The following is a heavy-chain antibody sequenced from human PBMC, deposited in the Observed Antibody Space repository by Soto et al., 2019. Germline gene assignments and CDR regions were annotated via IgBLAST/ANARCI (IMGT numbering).Heavy chain of an antibody. J-gene: IGHJ6*03. CDR2: IYYSGST. Sequence: QRQLQESGPGLVKPSETLSLTCTVSGGSISSSSYYWGWIRQPPGKGLEWIGSIYYSGSTYYNPSLKSRVTISVDTSKNQFSLKLSSVTAADTAVYYCARQTGYYYYMDVWGKGTKVTV. CDR3: ARQTGYYYYMDV. CDR1: GGSISSSSYY. V-gene: IGHV4-39*01.